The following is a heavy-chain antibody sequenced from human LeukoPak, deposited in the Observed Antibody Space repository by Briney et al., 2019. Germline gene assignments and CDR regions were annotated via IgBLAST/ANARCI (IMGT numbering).Heavy chain of an antibody. CDR2: IYPGDSDT. V-gene: IGHV5-51*01. J-gene: IGHJ4*02. D-gene: IGHD3-10*01. Sequence: GESLNISCKGSGYSFTSYWIGWVRQMPGNGLEWMGIIYPGDSDTRYSPSFQGQVTISADKSISTAYLQWSSLKASDTAMYYCARVEFGSGSYYNGYYFDYWGQGTLVTVSS. CDR1: GYSFTSYW. CDR3: ARVEFGSGSYYNGYYFDY.